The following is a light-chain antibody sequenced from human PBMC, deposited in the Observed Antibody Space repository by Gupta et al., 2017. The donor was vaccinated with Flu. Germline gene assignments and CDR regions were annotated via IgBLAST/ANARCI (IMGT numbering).Light chain of an antibody. CDR3: QAWDSSTYVV. Sequence: SYDLTQPPSVSVSPGQTASITCSGDNLGDKYACWYLQKPGQSPVLVIYQDTKRPSGLPERFSGSNSGNTATLTISGTQAMDEADYYCQAWDSSTYVVFGGGTKLTVL. V-gene: IGLV3-1*01. CDR2: QDT. CDR1: NLGDKY. J-gene: IGLJ2*01.